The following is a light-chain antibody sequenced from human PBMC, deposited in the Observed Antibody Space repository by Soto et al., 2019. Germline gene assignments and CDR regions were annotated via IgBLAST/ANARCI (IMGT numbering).Light chain of an antibody. CDR3: QQYYTTPPP. CDR1: QSVLYSTNNQNS. CDR2: WAS. Sequence: DIVMTQSPDSLAVSLGERATINCKSSQSVLYSTNNQNSLAWYQQKPGQPPKLLIYWASTRESGVPDRFSGSGSGTDFALNISSLQTEDVAVYYCQQYYTTPPPCGQGTKVDI. J-gene: IGKJ1*01. V-gene: IGKV4-1*01.